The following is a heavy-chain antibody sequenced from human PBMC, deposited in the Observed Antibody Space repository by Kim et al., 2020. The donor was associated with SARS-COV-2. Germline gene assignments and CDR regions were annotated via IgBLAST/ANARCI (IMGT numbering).Heavy chain of an antibody. D-gene: IGHD3-16*01. CDR3: ARDGGAY. CDR2: ISYDGSNK. J-gene: IGHJ4*02. V-gene: IGHV3-30*04. CDR1: GFTFSSYA. Sequence: GGSLRLSCAASGFTFSSYALHWVRQAPGKGLEWVAVISYDGSNKYFADSVKGRFTISRDNSRNTLYLQMNSLRTEDTAVYYCARDGGAYWGQGTLVTVSS.